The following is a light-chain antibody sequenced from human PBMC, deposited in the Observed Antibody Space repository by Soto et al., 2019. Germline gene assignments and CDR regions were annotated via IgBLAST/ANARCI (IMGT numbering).Light chain of an antibody. J-gene: IGLJ2*01. CDR2: EVS. V-gene: IGLV2-14*03. CDR1: SSDIANYNY. CDR3: AAWDDSLNGVV. Sequence: QSALTQPASVSGSLGQSITISCTGSSSDIANYNYVSWYQQHPGKAPKLMIYEVSNRPSGVSNRFSGSKSGDTASLTISGLQAEDEADYYCAAWDDSLNGVVFGGGTKLTVL.